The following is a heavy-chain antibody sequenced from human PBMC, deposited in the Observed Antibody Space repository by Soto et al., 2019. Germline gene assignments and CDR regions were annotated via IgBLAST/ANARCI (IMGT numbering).Heavy chain of an antibody. Sequence: GALRLSCAASGFTFNSYVITWVRQAPGEGLEWVSSISRSGRGSAYYADSVKGRFTISRDNSENTLFLQMNNLRDEDTALYYCARGRYLDSSDYWVANLAFDHWGLGTLVTVSS. J-gene: IGHJ4*02. CDR3: ARGRYLDSSDYWVANLAFDH. CDR2: ISRSGRGSA. V-gene: IGHV3-23*01. D-gene: IGHD3-22*01. CDR1: GFTFNSYV.